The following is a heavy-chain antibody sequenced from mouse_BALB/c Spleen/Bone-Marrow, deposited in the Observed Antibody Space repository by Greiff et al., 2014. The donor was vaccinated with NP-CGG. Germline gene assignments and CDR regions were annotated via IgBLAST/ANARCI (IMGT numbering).Heavy chain of an antibody. Sequence: EVQLQQSGAELVKPGASVKLSCTASGFNIKDTYMHWVKQRPEQGLEWIGRIDPANGNTKYDPKFQGKATTTADTSSNTAYLQLSSLTSGDTAVYYCASYVYGYYFDYWGQGTTLTVSS. V-gene: IGHV14-3*02. D-gene: IGHD2-2*01. CDR3: ASYVYGYYFDY. CDR2: IDPANGNT. CDR1: GFNIKDTY. J-gene: IGHJ2*01.